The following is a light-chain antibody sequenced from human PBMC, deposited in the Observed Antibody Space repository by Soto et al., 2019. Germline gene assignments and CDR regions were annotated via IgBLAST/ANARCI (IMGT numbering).Light chain of an antibody. CDR2: DVS. V-gene: IGLV2-14*03. J-gene: IGLJ1*01. CDR3: NSYRSSSTRYV. CDR1: SSDVGGYNY. Sequence: QSALTQPASVSGSPGQSITISCTGTSSDVGGYNYVSWYHQHPGKAPKLVISDVSNRPSGISTRFSGSKSGNTASLTISGLQAEDEADYYCNSYRSSSTRYVFGTGTKVTVL.